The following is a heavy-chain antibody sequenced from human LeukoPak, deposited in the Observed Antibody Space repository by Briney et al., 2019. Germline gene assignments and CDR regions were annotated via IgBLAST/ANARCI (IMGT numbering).Heavy chain of an antibody. CDR3: AREYYDYVWGSYRYEYFDY. CDR1: GYSFTSYW. Sequence: GESLKISCKGSGYSFTSYWIGWVRQMPGKGLEWMGIIYPGDSDTRYSPSFQGQVTISADKSISTAYPQWSSLKASDTAMYYCAREYYDYVWGSYRYEYFDYWGQGTLVTVSS. CDR2: IYPGDSDT. J-gene: IGHJ4*02. V-gene: IGHV5-51*01. D-gene: IGHD3-16*02.